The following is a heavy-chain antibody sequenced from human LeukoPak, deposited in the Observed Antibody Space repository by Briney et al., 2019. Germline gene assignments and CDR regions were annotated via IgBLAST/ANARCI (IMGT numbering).Heavy chain of an antibody. J-gene: IGHJ4*02. V-gene: IGHV3-21*01. Sequence: PGGSLRLSCAASGFTFGSYSMNWVRQAPGKGLEWVSSISSSSSYIYYADSVKGRFTISRDNAKNSLYLQMNSLRAEDTAVYYCARYSYDSSGYYLDYWGQGTLVTVSS. D-gene: IGHD3-22*01. CDR3: ARYSYDSSGYYLDY. CDR2: ISSSSSYI. CDR1: GFTFGSYS.